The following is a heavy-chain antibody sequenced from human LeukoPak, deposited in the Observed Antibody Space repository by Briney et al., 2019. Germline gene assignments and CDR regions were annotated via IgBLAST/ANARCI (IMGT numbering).Heavy chain of an antibody. V-gene: IGHV3-53*01. J-gene: IGHJ3*02. D-gene: IGHD1-26*01. CDR2: IYSGGST. CDR1: GLTVSSNY. Sequence: GGSLRLSCAASGLTVSSNYMSWVRQAPGKGLEWVSIIYSGGSTFYADSVKGRFTISRDNSKNTLYLQTNSLRAEDTAVYYCARGGSYLSAFDIWGQGTMVTVSS. CDR3: ARGGSYLSAFDI.